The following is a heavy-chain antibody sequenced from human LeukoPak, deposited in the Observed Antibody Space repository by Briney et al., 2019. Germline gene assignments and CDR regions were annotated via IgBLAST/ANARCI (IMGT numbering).Heavy chain of an antibody. CDR2: IYYSGST. CDR1: GGSISSSSYY. Sequence: SETLPLTCTVSGGSISSSSYYWGWMRRPPGKGVEWIGSIYYSGSTYYNTSLKSRVTISVDTSKNQFSLKLSSVTAADTAVYYCARTTYYYDSSGEPYWGQGTLVTVSS. D-gene: IGHD3-22*01. J-gene: IGHJ4*02. CDR3: ARTTYYYDSSGEPY. V-gene: IGHV4-39*01.